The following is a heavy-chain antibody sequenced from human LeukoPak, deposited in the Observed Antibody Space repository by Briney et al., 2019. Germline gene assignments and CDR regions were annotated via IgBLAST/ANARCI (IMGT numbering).Heavy chain of an antibody. Sequence: SETLSLTCAVSGTSISPYYWSWIRQPPGKGLEWIGYIYYSGSTNYNPSLKSRVTISIDTSENQVSLILRSVTAADTAVYYCAREVGDSDSDNWFDPWGQGTLVTVSS. CDR3: AREVGDSDSDNWFDP. CDR1: GTSISPYY. CDR2: IYYSGST. J-gene: IGHJ5*02. D-gene: IGHD2-21*02. V-gene: IGHV4-59*01.